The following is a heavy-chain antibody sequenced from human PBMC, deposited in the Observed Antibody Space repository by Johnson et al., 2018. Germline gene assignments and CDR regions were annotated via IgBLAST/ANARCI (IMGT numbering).Heavy chain of an antibody. J-gene: IGHJ4*02. CDR2: IISSSSTI. D-gene: IGHD2-15*01. CDR3: ARDQVVAATRPYYFDY. CDR1: GFTFSSYS. Sequence: EVQLVETGGGLVKPGGSLRLSCAASGFTFSSYSMNWVRQAPGKGLEWVSYIISSSSTIYYADSVKGRFTISRENAKNSLYLQLNSLRSEDTAVYYFARDQVVAATRPYYFDYWGQGTLVTVSS. V-gene: IGHV3-48*01.